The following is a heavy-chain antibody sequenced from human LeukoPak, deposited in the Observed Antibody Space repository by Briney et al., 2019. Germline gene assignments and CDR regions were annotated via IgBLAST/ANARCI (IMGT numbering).Heavy chain of an antibody. CDR1: GGSISSYY. J-gene: IGHJ5*02. CDR3: ARPKAYYGSGSYLSGWFDP. CDR2: INHSGST. D-gene: IGHD3-10*01. Sequence: SETLSLTCTVSGGSISSYYWSWIRQPPGKGLEWIGEINHSGSTNYNPSLKSRVTISVDTSKNQFSLKLSSVTAADTAVYYCARPKAYYGSGSYLSGWFDPWGQGTLVTVSS. V-gene: IGHV4-34*01.